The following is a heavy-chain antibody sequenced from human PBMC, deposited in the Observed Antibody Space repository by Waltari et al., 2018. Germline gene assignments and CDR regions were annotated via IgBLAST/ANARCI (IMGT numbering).Heavy chain of an antibody. V-gene: IGHV4-59*11. CDR2: IYYSGST. D-gene: IGHD1-26*01. J-gene: IGHJ4*02. CDR3: ARRKVGATGVDY. Sequence: QVQLQESGPGLVKPSETLSLTCTVSGGSISSHYWSWIRQPPGKGLEWIGYIYYSGSTNSNPSLKSRVTISVDTSKNQFSLKLSSVTAADTAVYYCARRKVGATGVDYWGQGTLVTVSS. CDR1: GGSISSHY.